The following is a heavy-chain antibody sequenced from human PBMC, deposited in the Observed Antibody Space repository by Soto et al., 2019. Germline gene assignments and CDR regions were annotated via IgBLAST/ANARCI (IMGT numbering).Heavy chain of an antibody. Sequence: ASVKVSCKAPGGTFSSYAISWVRQAPGQGLEWMGGIIPIFGTANYAQKFQGRVTITADESTSTAYMELSSLRSEDTAVYYCASYCSSTSCYHHYYYGMDVWGKGTTVTVSS. D-gene: IGHD2-2*01. CDR1: GGTFSSYA. CDR3: ASYCSSTSCYHHYYYGMDV. CDR2: IIPIFGTA. J-gene: IGHJ6*04. V-gene: IGHV1-69*13.